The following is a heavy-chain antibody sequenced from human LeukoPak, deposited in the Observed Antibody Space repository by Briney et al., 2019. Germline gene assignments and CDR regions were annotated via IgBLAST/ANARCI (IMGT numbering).Heavy chain of an antibody. J-gene: IGHJ4*02. D-gene: IGHD2-2*01. V-gene: IGHV3-23*01. CDR1: GFTFSTYA. Sequence: PGGSLRLSCAASGFTFSTYAMSWVRQAPGKGLEWVSAISGSGGSTYYADSVKGRFTISRDNSKNTLYLQMNSLRAEDTAAYYCAKFPLGYCSSTSCYVDDSDYWGQGTLVTVSS. CDR2: ISGSGGST. CDR3: AKFPLGYCSSTSCYVDDSDY.